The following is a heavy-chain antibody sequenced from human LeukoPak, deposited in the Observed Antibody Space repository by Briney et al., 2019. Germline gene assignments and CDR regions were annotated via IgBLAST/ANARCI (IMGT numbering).Heavy chain of an antibody. CDR1: GFTFSSYE. CDR2: ISSSGSTK. V-gene: IGHV3-48*03. Sequence: GGSLRLSCAASGFTFSSYEMNWVRQAPGKGLEWVSYISSSGSTKYYADSVKGRFTTSRDNAKNSLYLQMISLRAEDTALYYCARVEGFIDYWGQGTLVTVSS. D-gene: IGHD3-16*02. CDR3: ARVEGFIDY. J-gene: IGHJ4*02.